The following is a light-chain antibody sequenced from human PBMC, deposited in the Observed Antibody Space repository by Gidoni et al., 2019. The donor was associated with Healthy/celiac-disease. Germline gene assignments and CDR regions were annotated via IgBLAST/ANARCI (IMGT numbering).Light chain of an antibody. J-gene: IGKJ2*01. CDR1: QGISSY. CDR2: AAS. Sequence: DIQSTQSPSILSASVGDRVTITCRASQGISSYLAWYQQKPGKATKPLLYAASTLQGGVPSRFSVSGSGTEFTLTISSLQPEDFASYYCQQLNSYPPMYTFGQGTKLEIK. V-gene: IGKV1-9*01. CDR3: QQLNSYPPMYT.